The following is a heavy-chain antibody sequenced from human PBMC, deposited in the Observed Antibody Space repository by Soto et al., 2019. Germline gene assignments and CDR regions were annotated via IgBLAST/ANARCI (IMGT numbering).Heavy chain of an antibody. D-gene: IGHD6-6*01. CDR2: INPNNGDT. CDR1: GYTFTDYY. J-gene: IGHJ4*02. V-gene: IGHV1-2*02. Sequence: QVQLVQSGAEVKKPGASVKVSCKASGYTFTDYYLHWVRQAPGQGLECMGWINPNNGDTNYAQKFQGRVTMTRDTSISTAYMEVSRLRSDDTAVYYCARSVSFITPRPYYWGQGTLVTVSS. CDR3: ARSVSFITPRPYY.